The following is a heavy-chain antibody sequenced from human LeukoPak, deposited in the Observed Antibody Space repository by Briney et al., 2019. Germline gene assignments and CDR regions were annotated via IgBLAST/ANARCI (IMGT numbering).Heavy chain of an antibody. CDR1: GYTFTNYY. CDR3: ARDHYYYGSGSYYNPLGY. J-gene: IGHJ4*02. V-gene: IGHV1-46*01. Sequence: GASVNVSCKASGYTFTNYYMHWVRQAPGQGLEWMGIINPSGGSTSYAQKFQGRVTMTRDTSTSTVYMELSSLRSEDTAVYYCARDHYYYGSGSYYNPLGYWGQGTLVTVSS. D-gene: IGHD3-10*01. CDR2: INPSGGST.